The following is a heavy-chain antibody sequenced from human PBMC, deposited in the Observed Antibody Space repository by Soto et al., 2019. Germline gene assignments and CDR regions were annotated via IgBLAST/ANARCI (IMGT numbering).Heavy chain of an antibody. D-gene: IGHD6-6*01. CDR1: GYTFSTSG. CDR3: AREGPRPYYYYGMDV. CDR2: ISTYNGDA. V-gene: IGHV1-18*01. J-gene: IGHJ6*02. Sequence: QAQLEQSGAEVKKPGASVKVSCKSSGYTFSTSGISWVRQAPGQGLEWMGGISTYNGDANYAQRFQGRGTMTTDTSTSTTFMELRSLRSDDTAVYYCAREGPRPYYYYGMDVWGQGTTVTVSS.